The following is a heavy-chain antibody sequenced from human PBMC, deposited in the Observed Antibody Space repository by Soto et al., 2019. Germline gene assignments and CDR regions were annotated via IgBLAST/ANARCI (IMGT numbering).Heavy chain of an antibody. D-gene: IGHD4-4*01. V-gene: IGHV3-30-3*01. CDR3: AAGATGGIDY. Sequence: QVQVVESGGGVVQPGRSLRLSCAASGFTFSSYAMHWVRQAPGKGLEWVAVISYDGSNKYYADSVKGRFTISRDNSKNTLYLQMNSLRVEETAVYYCAAGATGGIDYWGQGTLVTVSS. CDR2: ISYDGSNK. CDR1: GFTFSSYA. J-gene: IGHJ4*02.